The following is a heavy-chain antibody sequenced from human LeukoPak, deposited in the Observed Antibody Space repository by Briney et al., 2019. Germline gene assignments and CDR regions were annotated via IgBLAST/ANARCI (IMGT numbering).Heavy chain of an antibody. CDR2: ISGSGGST. Sequence: GGSLRLSCAASGFTFSSYAMSWVRHAPGKGLEWVSAISGSGGSTYYADSVKGRFTISRDNSKNTLYLQMNSLRAEDTAVYYCAKDLRDNYYYYGMDVWGKGTTVTVS. CDR1: GFTFSSYA. J-gene: IGHJ6*04. CDR3: AKDLRDNYYYYGMDV. D-gene: IGHD4-17*01. V-gene: IGHV3-23*01.